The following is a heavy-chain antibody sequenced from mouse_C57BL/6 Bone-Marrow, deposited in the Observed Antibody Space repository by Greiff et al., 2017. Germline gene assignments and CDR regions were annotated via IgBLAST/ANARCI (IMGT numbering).Heavy chain of an antibody. CDR3: ARDYYGSSYEFAY. CDR2: IYPGDGDT. Sequence: VQGVESGPELVKPGASVKISCKASGYAFSSSWMNWVKQRPGKGLEWIGRIYPGDGDTNYNGKFKGKATLTADKSTSTAYMQLSSLTSEDSAVYFCARDYYGSSYEFAYWGQGTLVTVSA. J-gene: IGHJ3*01. CDR1: GYAFSSSW. D-gene: IGHD1-1*01. V-gene: IGHV1-82*01.